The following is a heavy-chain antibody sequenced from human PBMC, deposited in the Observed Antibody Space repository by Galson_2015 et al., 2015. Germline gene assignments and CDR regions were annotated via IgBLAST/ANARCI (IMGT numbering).Heavy chain of an antibody. CDR2: ISYDGSNK. V-gene: IGHV3-30*18. CDR1: GFTFSSYG. D-gene: IGHD6-19*01. Sequence: SLRLSCAASGFTFSSYGMHWVRQAPGKGLEWVAVISYDGSNKYYADSVKGRFTISRDNSKNTLYLQMNSLRAEDTAGYYCAKALASSSGSSYYYYGMCVSGPGTPVTVSS. CDR3: AKALASSSGSSYYYYGMCV. J-gene: IGHJ6*02.